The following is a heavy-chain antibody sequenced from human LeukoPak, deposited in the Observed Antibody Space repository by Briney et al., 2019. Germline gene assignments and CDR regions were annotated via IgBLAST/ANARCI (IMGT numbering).Heavy chain of an antibody. CDR3: ATARILSTGLRY. D-gene: IGHD1-14*01. V-gene: IGHV3-23*01. CDR1: GFIFSGND. CDR2: ITSSGGGT. J-gene: IGHJ4*02. Sequence: HPGGSLRLSCAASGFIFSGNDMTWVRQAPGKGLEWVSGITSSGGGTFYGDSVEGRFTISRDNSQNALYLRMNNLGAGDTATYFCATARILSTGLRYWGQGALVTVSS.